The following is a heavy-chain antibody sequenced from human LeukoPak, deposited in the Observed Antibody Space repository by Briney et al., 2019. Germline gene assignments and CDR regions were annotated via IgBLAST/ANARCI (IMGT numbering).Heavy chain of an antibody. V-gene: IGHV3-53*01. D-gene: IGHD6-19*01. CDR3: VRDTWDGAVAAYFDY. Sequence: SGGSLRLSCAASGFTVSNNYMRWVRQAPGKGLEWVSVIYSGGGTAYANYVKGRFTSPRVNSKNTLYLQMNSLRAEDTAVYYGVRDTWDGAVAAYFDYWGQGTLVTVSS. J-gene: IGHJ4*02. CDR1: GFTVSNNY. CDR2: IYSGGGT.